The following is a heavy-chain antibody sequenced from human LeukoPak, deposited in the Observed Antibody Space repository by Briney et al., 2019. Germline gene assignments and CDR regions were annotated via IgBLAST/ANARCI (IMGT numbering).Heavy chain of an antibody. CDR1: GFTFSSYA. CDR2: ISYDRNKK. CDR3: ARTDLDAFDI. Sequence: GGSLRLSCAASGFTFSSYAMHWVRQAPGKGLEWVAVISYDRNKKYHADSVKGRFTISRDNSKNTLYLQMNSLRAEDTAVYYCARTDLDAFDIWGQGTMVTVSS. J-gene: IGHJ3*02. V-gene: IGHV3-30-3*01.